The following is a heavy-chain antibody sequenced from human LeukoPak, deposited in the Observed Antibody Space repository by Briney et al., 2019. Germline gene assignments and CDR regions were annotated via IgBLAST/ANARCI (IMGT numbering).Heavy chain of an antibody. CDR3: ARVAGLDTEDG. CDR2: ISYDGSDK. D-gene: IGHD5-18*01. V-gene: IGHV3-30*03. J-gene: IGHJ4*02. CDR1: GFTFSSYG. Sequence: PGGSLRLSCAASGFTFSSYGMHWVRQAPGKGLEWVAVISYDGSDKYSADSVKGRFTISRDNSKNTLYLQMNSLRAEDTAVYYCARVAGLDTEDGWGQGTLVTASS.